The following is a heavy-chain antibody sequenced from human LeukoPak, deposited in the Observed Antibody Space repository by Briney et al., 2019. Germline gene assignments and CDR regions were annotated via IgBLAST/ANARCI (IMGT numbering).Heavy chain of an antibody. CDR3: ATDSSGWYRAFDI. CDR1: GYTFTSYY. D-gene: IGHD6-19*01. Sequence: ASVKVSCKASGYTFTSYYMHWVRQAPGQGLEWMGIINPSGGSTSYAQKFQGRVTMTRDTSTSTVYMELSSLRSEDTAVYYCATDSSGWYRAFDIWGQGTMVTVSS. V-gene: IGHV1-46*01. J-gene: IGHJ3*02. CDR2: INPSGGST.